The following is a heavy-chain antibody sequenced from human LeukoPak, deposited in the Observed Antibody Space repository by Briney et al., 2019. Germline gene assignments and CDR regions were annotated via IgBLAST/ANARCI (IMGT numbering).Heavy chain of an antibody. CDR3: AREGYDYGDYVENYYYYYMDV. J-gene: IGHJ6*03. D-gene: IGHD4-17*01. CDR2: ISAYNGNT. Sequence: ASVKVSCKASGYTFTNHGVSWVRQAPGQGPEWIGWISAYNGNTNYAQKLQGRVTLTTDTSTSTVYMELRSLRSDDTAVYYCAREGYDYGDYVENYYYYYMDVWGKGTTVTVSS. CDR1: GYTFTNHG. V-gene: IGHV1-18*01.